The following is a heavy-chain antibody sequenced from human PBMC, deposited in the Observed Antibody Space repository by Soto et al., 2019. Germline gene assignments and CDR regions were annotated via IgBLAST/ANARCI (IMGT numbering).Heavy chain of an antibody. J-gene: IGHJ5*02. CDR1: GGSFSGYY. Sequence: ASETLSLTCAVYGGSFSGYYWSWIRQPPGKGLEWIGEINHSGSTNYNPSLKSRVTISVDTSKNQFSLKLRSVTAADTAVYYCARGRGSSGWYGSWGQGTLVTV. CDR2: INHSGST. CDR3: ARGRGSSGWYGS. D-gene: IGHD6-19*01. V-gene: IGHV4-34*01.